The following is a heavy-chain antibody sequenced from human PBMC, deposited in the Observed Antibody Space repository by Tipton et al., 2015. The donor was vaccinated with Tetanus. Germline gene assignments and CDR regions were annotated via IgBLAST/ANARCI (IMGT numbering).Heavy chain of an antibody. Sequence: TLSLTCTVSGGSISTYYWSWIRQPPGKGLEWIGYIFYSGNTNYNPSLKTRVTISVDTSKNQFSLKLSSVTAADTAVYYCARYGKGYCSGGDCYSDAFEIWGQGTMVTVSS. J-gene: IGHJ3*02. CDR3: ARYGKGYCSGGDCYSDAFEI. V-gene: IGHV4-59*01. D-gene: IGHD2-15*01. CDR2: IFYSGNT. CDR1: GGSISTYY.